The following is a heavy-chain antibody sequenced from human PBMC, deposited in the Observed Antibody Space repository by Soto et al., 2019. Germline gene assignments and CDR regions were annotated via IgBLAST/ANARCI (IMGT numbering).Heavy chain of an antibody. Sequence: GRSLRLSCAASGFTFSSYGIHWVRQAPGKGLEWVAVISYDGSNKYYADSVKGRFTISRDNSKNTLYLQMNSLRAEDTAVYYCARDVGVGDIVLIYGMDVWGQGTTVTVSS. CDR3: ARDVGVGDIVLIYGMDV. CDR2: ISYDGSNK. CDR1: GFTFSSYG. J-gene: IGHJ6*02. V-gene: IGHV3-30*03. D-gene: IGHD2-8*01.